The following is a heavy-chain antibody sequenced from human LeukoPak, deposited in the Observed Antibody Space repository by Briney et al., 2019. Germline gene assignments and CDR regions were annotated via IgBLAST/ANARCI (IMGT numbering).Heavy chain of an antibody. Sequence: SGPTLVKPTQTLTLTCTFSGFSLSTSGVGVGWIRQPPGKALERLALIYWNDDKRYSPSLKSRLTITKDTSKNQVVLTMTNMDPVDTATYYCAHRPHDRYFDWFCWFDPWGQGTLVTVSS. CDR2: IYWNDDK. V-gene: IGHV2-5*01. CDR1: GFSLSTSGVG. D-gene: IGHD3-9*01. J-gene: IGHJ5*02. CDR3: AHRPHDRYFDWFCWFDP.